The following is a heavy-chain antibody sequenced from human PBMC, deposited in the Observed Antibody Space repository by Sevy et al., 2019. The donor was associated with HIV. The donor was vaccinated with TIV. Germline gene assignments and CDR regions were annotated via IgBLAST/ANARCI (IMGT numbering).Heavy chain of an antibody. D-gene: IGHD2-21*01. J-gene: IGHJ4*02. CDR3: GKEGGGEGGDH. CDR2: IQYDGSNK. Sequence: GGSLRLSCAASGFSYSSYGMHWVRQAPGKGLEWVAYIQYDGSNKDYADSVKGRFTSSRDNSKTTLDLQMNRLRVEDTAIYYCGKEGGGEGGDHWGQGTLVTVSS. V-gene: IGHV3-30*02. CDR1: GFSYSSYG.